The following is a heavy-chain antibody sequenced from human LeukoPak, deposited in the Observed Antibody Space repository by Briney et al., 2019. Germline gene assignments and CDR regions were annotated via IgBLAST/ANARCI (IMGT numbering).Heavy chain of an antibody. CDR3: AKDLSRGSRTTESFDY. Sequence: PGGSLRLSCAASGFTVSSNYMSWVRQAPGKGLEWVSVIYSGGSTYYADSVKGRFTISRDNSKNTLYLQMNSLRAEDTAVYYCAKDLSRGSRTTESFDYWGQGALVTVSS. CDR1: GFTVSSNY. V-gene: IGHV3-53*01. CDR2: IYSGGST. J-gene: IGHJ4*02. D-gene: IGHD6-13*01.